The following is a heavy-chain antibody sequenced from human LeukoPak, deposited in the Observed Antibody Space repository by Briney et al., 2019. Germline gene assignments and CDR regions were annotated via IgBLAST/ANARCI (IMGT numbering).Heavy chain of an antibody. CDR2: INPSGGST. CDR3: ASRREYCSTTSCSATFDI. J-gene: IGHJ3*02. D-gene: IGHD2-2*01. Sequence: GASVKVSCKASGYTFTSYYMHWVRQAPGQGLEWMGIINPSGGSTSYAQKFQGRVTMTRDTSTSTVYMELSSLRSEDTAVYYCASRREYCSTTSCSATFDIWGQGTMVTVSS. CDR1: GYTFTSYY. V-gene: IGHV1-46*01.